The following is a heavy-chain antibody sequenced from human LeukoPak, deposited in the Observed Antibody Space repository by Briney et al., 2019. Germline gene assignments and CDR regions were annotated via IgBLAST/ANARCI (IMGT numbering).Heavy chain of an antibody. CDR1: GLTFSSYA. V-gene: IGHV3-23*01. CDR3: AKAAYYYGSDPYGMDV. CDR2: ISGSGGST. J-gene: IGHJ6*02. D-gene: IGHD3-10*01. Sequence: GGSLRLSCAASGLTFSSYAMSWVRQAAGKGLEWVSAISGSGGSTYYADSVKGRFTISRDNSKNTLYLQMNSLRAEDTAVYYCAKAAYYYGSDPYGMDVWGQGTTVTVSS.